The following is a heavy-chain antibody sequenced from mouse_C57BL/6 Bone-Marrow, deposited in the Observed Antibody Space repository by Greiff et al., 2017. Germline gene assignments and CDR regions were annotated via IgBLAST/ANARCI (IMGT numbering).Heavy chain of an antibody. Sequence: VQLQQSGTVLARPGASVKMSCKTSGYTFTSYWMHWVKQRPGQGLEWIGAIYPGNSDTSYNQKFKGKAKLTAVTSASTAYIELSSLTNEDSAVYYCTRHYYGSRSAWFAYWGQGTLVTVSA. D-gene: IGHD1-1*01. CDR1: GYTFTSYW. CDR3: TRHYYGSRSAWFAY. CDR2: IYPGNSDT. V-gene: IGHV1-5*01. J-gene: IGHJ3*01.